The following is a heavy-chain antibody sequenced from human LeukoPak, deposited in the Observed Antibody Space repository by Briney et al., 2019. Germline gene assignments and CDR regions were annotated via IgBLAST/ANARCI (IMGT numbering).Heavy chain of an antibody. CDR2: ISGSGGST. CDR1: GLTFSSYA. Sequence: GGSLRLSCAASGLTFSSYAMSWVRQAPGKGLEWVSAISGSGGSTYYADSVKGRFTISRDSSKNTLYLQMNSLRAEDTAVYYCAKSHSSGWYGLDYWGQGTLVTVSS. D-gene: IGHD6-19*01. J-gene: IGHJ4*02. CDR3: AKSHSSGWYGLDY. V-gene: IGHV3-23*01.